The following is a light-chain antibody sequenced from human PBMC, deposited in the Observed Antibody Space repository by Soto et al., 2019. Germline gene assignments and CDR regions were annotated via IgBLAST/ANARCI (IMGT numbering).Light chain of an antibody. V-gene: IGKV3-15*01. J-gene: IGKJ5*01. CDR3: QQYNYWPIT. CDR2: DAS. Sequence: EIVMTQSPATLSVSPGERATLSFSASQSVNSNLAWYQQKPGQAPRLLIYDASTRALDTPARFAGSGSGTEFTLTISSLQSEDFAVYFCQQYNYWPITFGQGTRLEI. CDR1: QSVNSN.